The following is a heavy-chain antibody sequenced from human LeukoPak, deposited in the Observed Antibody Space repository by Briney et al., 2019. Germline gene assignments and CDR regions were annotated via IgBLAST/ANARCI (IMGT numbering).Heavy chain of an antibody. CDR3: ARAGDDYGPIRVAEFDP. D-gene: IGHD4-17*01. CDR1: GGSISSGGYY. V-gene: IGHV4-31*02. J-gene: IGHJ5*02. CDR2: IYYSGST. Sequence: SQTLSPTWTVSGGSISSGGYYWSWIRQHPGKGLEWIGYIYYSGSTYYNPSLKSRVTISVDTSKNQFSLKLSSVTAADTAVYYCARAGDDYGPIRVAEFDPWGQGTLVTVSS.